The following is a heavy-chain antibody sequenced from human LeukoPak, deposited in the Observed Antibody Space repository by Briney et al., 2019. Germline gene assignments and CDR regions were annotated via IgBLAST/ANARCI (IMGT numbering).Heavy chain of an antibody. CDR3: ASGTWGFYDTTVGVY. V-gene: IGHV4-39*07. CDR2: IYYSGST. J-gene: IGHJ4*02. CDR1: GGSISSSNYY. D-gene: IGHD3-22*01. Sequence: SETLSLTCTVSGGSISSSNYYWGWIRQPPGKGLEWIGSIYYSGSTYYNPSLKSRVTISVDTSKNQFSLKLSSVTAADTAVFYCASGTWGFYDTTVGVYWGQGTLVTVSS.